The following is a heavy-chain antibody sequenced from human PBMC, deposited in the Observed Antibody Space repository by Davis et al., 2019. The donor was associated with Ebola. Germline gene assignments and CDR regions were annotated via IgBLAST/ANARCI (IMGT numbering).Heavy chain of an antibody. CDR2: IIPILGIA. Sequence: SVKVSCKASAGTFSSYAISWVRQAPGQGLEWMGRIIPILGIANYAQKFQGRVTITADKSTSTAYMELSSLRSEDTAVYYCARSLAATLYYYYGMDVWGQGTTVTVSS. J-gene: IGHJ6*02. D-gene: IGHD2-15*01. CDR1: AGTFSSYA. CDR3: ARSLAATLYYYYGMDV. V-gene: IGHV1-69*04.